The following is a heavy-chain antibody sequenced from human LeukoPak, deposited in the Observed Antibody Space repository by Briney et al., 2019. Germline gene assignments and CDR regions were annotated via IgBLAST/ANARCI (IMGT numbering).Heavy chain of an antibody. D-gene: IGHD5-24*01. J-gene: IGHJ5*01. V-gene: IGHV3-15*01. CDR1: GFTFSNAW. Sequence: GGSLRLSCAASGFTFSNAWMNWVRQAPGKGLEWVGRIKTKTEGGTTDYAAPVEGRFTISRDNSKNTLYLQINSLRGEDTAVYYCAKGESITSAWFDSWGQGTLVTVSS. CDR2: IKTKTEGGTT. CDR3: AKGESITSAWFDS.